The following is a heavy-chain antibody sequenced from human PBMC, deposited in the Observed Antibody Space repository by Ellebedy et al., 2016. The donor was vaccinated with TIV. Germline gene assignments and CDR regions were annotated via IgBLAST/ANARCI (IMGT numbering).Heavy chain of an antibody. J-gene: IGHJ4*01. Sequence: GESLKISCAASRFTFSRHWMHWIRQAPGKGLVWLSRINGDGGFTSHADFVKGRFTISRDNAKNTLYLQMNSLKAEDTAMYYCSTLSDTGYWGHGTLVTVSS. CDR3: STLSDTGY. CDR1: RFTFSRHW. CDR2: INGDGGFT. D-gene: IGHD2-21*02. V-gene: IGHV3-74*01.